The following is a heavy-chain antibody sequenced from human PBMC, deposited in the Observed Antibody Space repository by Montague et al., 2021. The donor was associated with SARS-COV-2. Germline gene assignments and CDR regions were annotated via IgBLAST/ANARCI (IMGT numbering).Heavy chain of an antibody. J-gene: IGHJ4*02. Sequence: TLSLTCTVSGGSISSCSYYWSWIRQPAGKGLDWIGRISISGSTNYNPSLKSRVTISVDTSKNQFSLKLSSVTAADTAVYYCARDIAVAGLFDYWGQGTLVTVSS. V-gene: IGHV4-61*02. CDR3: ARDIAVAGLFDY. CDR1: GGSISSCSYY. D-gene: IGHD6-19*01. CDR2: ISISGST.